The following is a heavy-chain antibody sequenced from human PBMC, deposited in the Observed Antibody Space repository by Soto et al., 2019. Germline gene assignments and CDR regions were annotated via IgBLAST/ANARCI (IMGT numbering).Heavy chain of an antibody. CDR2: IDSGGSRT. CDR3: AKRQPLLFLDY. D-gene: IGHD2-21*02. CDR1: AFTFGSHT. Sequence: PGGSLRLSCEASAFTFGSHTMNWVRQAPGKGLEWVPSIDSGGSRTFYADTVKGRFTISRDNAKNSLFLQMNSLRAEDTAVYFCAKRQPLLFLDYWGQGXLVTVSS. V-gene: IGHV3-21*04. J-gene: IGHJ4*02.